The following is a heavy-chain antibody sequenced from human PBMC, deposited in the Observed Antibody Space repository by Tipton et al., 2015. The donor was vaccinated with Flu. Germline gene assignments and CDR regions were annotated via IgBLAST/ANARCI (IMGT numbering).Heavy chain of an antibody. D-gene: IGHD4-17*01. CDR3: ARGATVTPDAFDI. CDR2: IYSGGST. Sequence: SLRLSCAASGFTVSSNYMSWVRQAPGKGLEWFSVIYSGGSTYYADSVKGRFTISRDNSKNTLYLQMNSLRAEDTAVYYCARGATVTPDAFDIWGQGTMVTVSS. J-gene: IGHJ3*02. CDR1: GFTVSSNY. V-gene: IGHV3-66*02.